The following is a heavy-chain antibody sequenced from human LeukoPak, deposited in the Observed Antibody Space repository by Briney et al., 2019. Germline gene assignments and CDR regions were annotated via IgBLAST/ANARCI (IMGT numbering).Heavy chain of an antibody. CDR2: ISSSSSYI. J-gene: IGHJ4*02. Sequence: SGGSLRLSCAASGFTLYSYNMNWVRPGPGEGLEWGSSISSSSSYIYYADSVKGRFTISRDNAKNSLFLQMNSLRAENTAVYDGARDPPSYALWGQETLVTFSS. V-gene: IGHV3-21*01. CDR3: ARDPPSYAL. D-gene: IGHD5-18*01. CDR1: GFTLYSYN.